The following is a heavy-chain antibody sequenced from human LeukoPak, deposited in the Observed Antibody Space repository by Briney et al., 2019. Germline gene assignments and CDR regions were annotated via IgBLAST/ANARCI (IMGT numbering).Heavy chain of an antibody. CDR1: GFTFRNYL. J-gene: IGHJ3*02. CDR3: GRGGDGIDI. D-gene: IGHD5-24*01. Sequence: PGGSLRLSCAVSGFTFRNYLMHWVRQAPGQGLVWVSRINQDESRAYADSVKGRFTVSRDNAKNMLYLHLSGLRAEDTAVYFRGRGGDGIDIWGQGTTVIVSS. CDR2: INQDESRA. V-gene: IGHV3-74*01.